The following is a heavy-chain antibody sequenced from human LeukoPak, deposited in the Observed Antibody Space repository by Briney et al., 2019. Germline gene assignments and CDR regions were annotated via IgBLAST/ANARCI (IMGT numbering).Heavy chain of an antibody. V-gene: IGHV1-2*02. CDR2: INPNSGGT. J-gene: IGHJ6*02. CDR3: ARDDLYYDFWSGYSPGNYYYYGMDV. D-gene: IGHD3-3*01. CDR1: GYTFTGYY. Sequence: AASVKVSCKASGYTFTGYYMHWVRQAPGQGLEWMGWINPNSGGTNYAQKFQGRVTMTRDTSISTAYMELSRLRSDDTAVYYCARDDLYYDFWSGYSPGNYYYYGMDVWGQGTTVTVSS.